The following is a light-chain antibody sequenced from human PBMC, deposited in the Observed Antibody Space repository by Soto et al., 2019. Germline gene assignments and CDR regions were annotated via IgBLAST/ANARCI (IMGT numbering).Light chain of an antibody. CDR1: QSLNGNL. CDR2: GAS. V-gene: IGKV3-20*01. Sequence: ETVLTQSPGTLSVSPGERATLSCRASQSLNGNLSAWYQQKPGQAPKVLIYGASNRATGIPDRFSGSGSGTDFTLTISRLEPEDFAVYYCQQYSTSPRTFGQGTRLEIK. CDR3: QQYSTSPRT. J-gene: IGKJ2*01.